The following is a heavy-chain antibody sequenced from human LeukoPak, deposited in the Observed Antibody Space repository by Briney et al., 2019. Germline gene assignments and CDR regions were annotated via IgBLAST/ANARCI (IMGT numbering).Heavy chain of an antibody. CDR3: ARPRAAAGTTSTFDI. Sequence: GASVKVSCKASGYTFTSYYLHWVRQAPGQGLEWMGWINPNSGGTNYAQKFQGRVTMTRDTSISTTYMELSGLRSDDTAVYYCARPRAAAGTTSTFDIWGQGTLVTVSS. CDR2: INPNSGGT. V-gene: IGHV1-2*02. J-gene: IGHJ3*02. CDR1: GYTFTSYY. D-gene: IGHD6-13*01.